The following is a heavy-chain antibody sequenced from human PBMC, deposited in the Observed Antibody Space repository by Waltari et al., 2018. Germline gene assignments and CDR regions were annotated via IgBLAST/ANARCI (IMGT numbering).Heavy chain of an antibody. V-gene: IGHV4-39*01. J-gene: IGHJ4*02. CDR2: ISYNGAT. CDR3: ARQRTHTGFYGKLPVSYFDV. Sequence: QLQLEESGPGLVKPSETLSLTCTVSGSIRSPTFYWAWTRQSPGKGLEWITSISYNGATYHNPSLKSRVTVSADSSEDQLFLKLSSVTPTDTAVYFCARQRTHTGFYGKLPVSYFDVWGRGTLVAVSS. CDR1: GSIRSPTFY. D-gene: IGHD1-1*01.